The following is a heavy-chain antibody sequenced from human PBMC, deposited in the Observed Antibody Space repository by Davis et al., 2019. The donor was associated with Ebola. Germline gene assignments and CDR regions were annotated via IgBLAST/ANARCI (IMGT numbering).Heavy chain of an antibody. D-gene: IGHD2-2*01. J-gene: IGHJ6*04. CDR1: GFTFSSYA. Sequence: GGSLRLSCAASGFTFSSYAMHWVRQAPGKGLEWVAVISYDGSNKYYADSVKGRFTISRDNSKNTLYLQTNSLRGEDTAVYYCARVPGYCSSTSCYGNYYYGMDVWGKGTTVTVSS. V-gene: IGHV3-30*04. CDR2: ISYDGSNK. CDR3: ARVPGYCSSTSCYGNYYYGMDV.